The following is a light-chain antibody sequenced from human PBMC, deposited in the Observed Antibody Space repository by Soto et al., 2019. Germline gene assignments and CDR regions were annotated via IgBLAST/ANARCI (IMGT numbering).Light chain of an antibody. CDR2: ENN. J-gene: IGLJ1*01. Sequence: QSVVTQPPSVSAAPGQKVPISCSGSSSKIGNNYVSWYQQLPGTAPKLLIFENNKRPSGIPDRFSGSKSGTSATLGITGLQTGDEADYYCGTWDTSLSAGGVFGTGTKVTVL. CDR1: SSKIGNNY. V-gene: IGLV1-51*02. CDR3: GTWDTSLSAGGV.